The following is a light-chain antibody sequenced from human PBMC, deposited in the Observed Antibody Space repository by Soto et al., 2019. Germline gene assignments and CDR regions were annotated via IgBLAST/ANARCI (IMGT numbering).Light chain of an antibody. CDR3: QQYNSYPWT. J-gene: IGKJ1*01. CDR2: AAS. CDR1: QPISNY. V-gene: IGKV1-16*01. Sequence: DIQMTQSPSSLSASVGDRVTITCRASQPISNYLNWYQQKPGKAPKLLIYAASSLESGVPSRFSGSGSGTEFTLTITSLQPDDFATYYCQQYNSYPWTFGQGTKVDI.